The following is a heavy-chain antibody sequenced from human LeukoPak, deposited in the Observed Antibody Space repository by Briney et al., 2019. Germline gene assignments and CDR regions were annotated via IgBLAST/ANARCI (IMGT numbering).Heavy chain of an antibody. CDR1: GGTISSSSYY. V-gene: IGHV4-39*01. D-gene: IGHD3-3*01. J-gene: IGHJ4*02. CDR3: ARFVRYYDFWSGLTPDY. Sequence: PSETLSLTCTVSGGTISSSSYYWGWIRQPPGKGLEWIGSIYYSGTTYYNPSLKSRVTISVDTSKSQFSLRLTSVTAADTAVYYCARFVRYYDFWSGLTPDYWGQGTLVTVSS. CDR2: IYYSGTT.